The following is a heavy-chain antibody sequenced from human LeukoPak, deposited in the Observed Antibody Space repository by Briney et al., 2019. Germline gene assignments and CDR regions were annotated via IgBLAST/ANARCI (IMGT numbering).Heavy chain of an antibody. J-gene: IGHJ1*01. V-gene: IGHV1-2*02. Sequence: ASVKVSCKDSGYTFTGYYMHWGRQAPGQGLEWMGWINPNSGGTNYAQKFQGRVTMTRDTSISTAYMELSRLRSDDTAVYYCAREDYCDYSVYFQNRGQGTLVTVSS. CDR1: GYTFTGYY. D-gene: IGHD4-17*01. CDR2: INPNSGGT. CDR3: AREDYCDYSVYFQN.